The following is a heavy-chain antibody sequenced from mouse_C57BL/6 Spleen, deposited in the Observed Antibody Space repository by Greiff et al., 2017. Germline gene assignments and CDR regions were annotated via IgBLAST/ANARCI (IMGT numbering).Heavy chain of an antibody. CDR1: GYSITSGYY. Sequence: EVQLQESGPGLVKPSQSLSLTCSVTGYSITSGYYWNWIRQFPGNKLEWMGYISYDGSNNYNPSLKNRISITRYTSKHQFFLKLNSVTTEDTATYYCARDGYGAMDYWGQGTSVTVSS. J-gene: IGHJ4*01. D-gene: IGHD2-2*01. CDR2: ISYDGSN. V-gene: IGHV3-6*01. CDR3: ARDGYGAMDY.